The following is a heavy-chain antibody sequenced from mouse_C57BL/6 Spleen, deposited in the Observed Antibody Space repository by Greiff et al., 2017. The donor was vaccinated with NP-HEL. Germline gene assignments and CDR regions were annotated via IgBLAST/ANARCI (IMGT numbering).Heavy chain of an antibody. CDR2: IHPNSGST. D-gene: IGHD2-3*01. CDR1: GYTFTSYW. CDR3: ASSRGYDGYAY. Sequence: QVHVKQSGAELVKPGASVKLSCKASGYTFTSYWMHWVKQRPGQGLEWIGMIHPNSGSTNYNEKFKSKATLTVDKSSSTAYMQLSSLTSEDSAVYYCASSRGYDGYAYWGQGTLVTVSA. V-gene: IGHV1-64*01. J-gene: IGHJ3*01.